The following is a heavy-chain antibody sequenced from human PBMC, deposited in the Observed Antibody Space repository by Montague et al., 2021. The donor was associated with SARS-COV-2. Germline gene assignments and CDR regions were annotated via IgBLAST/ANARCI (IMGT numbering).Heavy chain of an antibody. J-gene: IGHJ5*02. D-gene: IGHD3-10*01. V-gene: IGHV4-59*01. Sequence: SETLSLTCTVSGGSISSYYWSWIRQPPGKGLEWIGYIYYSGSTNXNPSLKSRVTISVDTSKNQFSLKLSSVTAADTAVYYCARVNRIRLLWFVASSWFDPWGQGTLVTVSS. CDR2: IYYSGST. CDR3: ARVNRIRLLWFVASSWFDP. CDR1: GGSISSYY.